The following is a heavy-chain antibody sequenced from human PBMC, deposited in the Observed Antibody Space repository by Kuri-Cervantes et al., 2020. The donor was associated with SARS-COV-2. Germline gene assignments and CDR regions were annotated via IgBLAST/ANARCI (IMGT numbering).Heavy chain of an antibody. J-gene: IGHJ4*02. CDR1: GFTFSSYG. Sequence: GESLKISCAASGFTFSSYGMHWVRQAPGKGLEWVATISYNGRNKYYADSVKGRFTISRDKSKNILTLQMNGLRPEDTAVYYCASTQSRFLEWAPFDYWGQGTLVTVSS. CDR3: ASTQSRFLEWAPFDY. V-gene: IGHV3-30*03. CDR2: ISYNGRNK. D-gene: IGHD3-3*01.